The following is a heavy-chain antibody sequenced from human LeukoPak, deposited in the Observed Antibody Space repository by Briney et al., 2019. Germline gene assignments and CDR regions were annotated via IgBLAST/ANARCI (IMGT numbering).Heavy chain of an antibody. CDR1: GGSISSYY. CDR3: ARHRSVRVNWFDP. J-gene: IGHJ5*02. Sequence: SETLSLTCAVYGGSISSYYWSWIRQPPGKGLEWIGYIYTSALTHYNPSLKSRVTLSVDTSKNQFSLKLSSVTAADTAVYYCARHRSVRVNWFDPWGQGTLVTVSS. V-gene: IGHV4-4*09. CDR2: IYTSALT. D-gene: IGHD3-10*01.